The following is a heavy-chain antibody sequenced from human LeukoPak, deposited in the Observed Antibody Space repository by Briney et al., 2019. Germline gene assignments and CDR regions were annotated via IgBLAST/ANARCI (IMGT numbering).Heavy chain of an antibody. J-gene: IGHJ5*02. D-gene: IGHD3-10*01. CDR1: GGTFSSYA. CDR2: IIPLLGIA. CDR3: ARSTYYYGSGSYYSPWFDP. Sequence: GSSVKVSCKASGGTFSSYAISWVRQAPGQGLEWMGRIIPLLGIANYAQKFQGRVTITADKSTSTAYMELSSLRSEDTAVYYCARSTYYYGSGSYYSPWFDPWGQGTLVSVSS. V-gene: IGHV1-69*04.